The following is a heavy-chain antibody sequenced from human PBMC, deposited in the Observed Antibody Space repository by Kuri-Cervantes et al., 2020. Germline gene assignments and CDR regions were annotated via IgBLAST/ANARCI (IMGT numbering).Heavy chain of an antibody. CDR1: GGSISSYY. J-gene: IGHJ6*03. V-gene: IGHV4-4*07. CDR2: IYTSGST. CDR3: ASSGRDNFWSGYGVGGYYYYYMDV. Sequence: SETLSLTCTVSGGSISSYYWSWIRQPAGKGLEWIGRIYTSGSTNYNPSLKSRVTISVDKSKNQFSLKLSSVTAADTAVYYCASSGRDNFWSGYGVGGYYYYYMDVWGKGTTVTVSS. D-gene: IGHD3-3*01.